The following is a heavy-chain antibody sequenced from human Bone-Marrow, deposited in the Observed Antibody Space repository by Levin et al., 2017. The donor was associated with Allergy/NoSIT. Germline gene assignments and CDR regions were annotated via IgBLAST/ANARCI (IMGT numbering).Heavy chain of an antibody. J-gene: IGHJ6*02. CDR2: ISAYNGNT. Sequence: ASVKVSCKASGYTFTSYGISWVRQAPGQGLEWMRWISAYNGNTNYAQKLQGRVTMTTDTSTSTAYMELRSLRSDDTAVYYCARQGQHIVVVTATFYYYYYYGMDVWGQGTTVTVSS. CDR1: GYTFTSYG. CDR3: ARQGQHIVVVTATFYYYYYYGMDV. D-gene: IGHD2-21*02. V-gene: IGHV1-18*01.